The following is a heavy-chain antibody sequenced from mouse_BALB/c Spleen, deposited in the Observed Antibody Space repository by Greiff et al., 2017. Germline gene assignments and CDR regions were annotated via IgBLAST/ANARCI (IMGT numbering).Heavy chain of an antibody. CDR3: ARDKDDYGSSYDAMDY. V-gene: IGHV2-9*02. Sequence: VKLVESGPGLVAPSQSLSISCTVSGFSLPSYGVHWVRQPPGKGLEWLGVIWAGGSTNYNSALMSRLSISKDNSKSQVFLKMNSLQTDDTAMYYCARDKDDYGSSYDAMDYWGQGTSVTVSS. CDR2: IWAGGST. J-gene: IGHJ4*01. CDR1: GFSLPSYG. D-gene: IGHD1-1*01.